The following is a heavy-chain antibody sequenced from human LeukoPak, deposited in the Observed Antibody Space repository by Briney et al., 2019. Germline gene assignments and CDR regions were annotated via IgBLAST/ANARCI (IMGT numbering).Heavy chain of an antibody. CDR2: IYASGNT. CDR3: ARPLTGN. V-gene: IGHV4-61*02. J-gene: IGHJ4*02. Sequence: SETLSLTCTVSGGSITTDNYYWSWIRQPAGKGLEWIGRIYASGNTNYNPSLKSRITILVDTSKNQFSLRLSSVTAADTAVYYCARPLTGNWGQGTLVTVSS. CDR1: GGSITTDNYY. D-gene: IGHD1-1*01.